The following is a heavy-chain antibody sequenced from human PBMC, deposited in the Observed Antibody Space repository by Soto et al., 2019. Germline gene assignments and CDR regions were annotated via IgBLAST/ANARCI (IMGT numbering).Heavy chain of an antibody. CDR1: GGSISNYY. CDR3: ARARGARYFDY. V-gene: IGHV4-30-4*08. D-gene: IGHD2-15*01. J-gene: IGHJ4*02. CDR2: IYYSGST. Sequence: SETLSLTCIVSGGSISNYYWSWIRQPPGKGLEWIGYIYYSGSTYYNPSLKSRVTISVDTSKNQFSLKLSSVTAADTAVYYCARARGARYFDYWGQGTLVTVSS.